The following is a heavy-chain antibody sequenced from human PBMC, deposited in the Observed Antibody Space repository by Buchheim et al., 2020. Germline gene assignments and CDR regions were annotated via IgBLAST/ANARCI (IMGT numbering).Heavy chain of an antibody. Sequence: EVQLVESGGGLVKPGGSLRLSCAASGFTFSSYSMNWVRQAPGKGLEWVSSISSSSSYIYYADSVKGRFTISSDNAKNSLYLQMNSLRAEDTAVYYCARAERLGSGWCGPQGYWGQGTL. CDR3: ARAERLGSGWCGPQGY. V-gene: IGHV3-21*01. CDR1: GFTFSSYS. CDR2: ISSSSSYI. D-gene: IGHD6-19*01. J-gene: IGHJ4*02.